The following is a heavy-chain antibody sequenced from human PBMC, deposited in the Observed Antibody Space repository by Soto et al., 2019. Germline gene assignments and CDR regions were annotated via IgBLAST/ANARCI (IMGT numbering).Heavy chain of an antibody. CDR3: TRGAERTVPPTVQRHLDWVCGH. CDR2: IYYSGST. Sequence: SETLSLTCTVSGGSISSSSYSWGWIRQPPGKGLEWIGSIYYSGSTYYNPSLKSRVTISVDTSKNHFFLKLNSVTAADTAVYYCTRGAERTVPPTVQRHLDWVCGHWGQGTPVPVSS. V-gene: IGHV4-39*02. CDR1: GGSISSSSYS. J-gene: IGHJ4*02. D-gene: IGHD3-9*01.